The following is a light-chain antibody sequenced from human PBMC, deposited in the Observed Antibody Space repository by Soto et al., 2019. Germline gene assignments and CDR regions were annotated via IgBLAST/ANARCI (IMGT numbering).Light chain of an antibody. CDR1: MSNIGSNA. Sequence: QSALTQPPSASGTPGQRVTISCSGSMSNIGSNAVNWYQQLPGTAPKLLIYDTFNRPSGVPDRFSGSKSGTSASLAITGLQAEDEADYYCQAYDNSLGVSVLFGGGTKVTVL. V-gene: IGLV1-44*01. CDR2: DTF. J-gene: IGLJ3*02. CDR3: QAYDNSLGVSVL.